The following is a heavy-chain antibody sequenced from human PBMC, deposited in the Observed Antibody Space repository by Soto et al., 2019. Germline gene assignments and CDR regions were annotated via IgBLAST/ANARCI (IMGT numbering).Heavy chain of an antibody. CDR3: ARDFAWAFDY. D-gene: IGHD1-26*01. V-gene: IGHV3-48*02. CDR2: ISTNSRTI. J-gene: IGHJ4*02. Sequence: EVQLVESGGGLVQPGGSLRLSCVASGFTFSSYSMNWVRQAPGKGLEWVSYISTNSRTIHYADSVKGRFTISRDNAKNSLYLQMNSLRDEDTAVSYCARDFAWAFDYWGQGTLLTVSP. CDR1: GFTFSSYS.